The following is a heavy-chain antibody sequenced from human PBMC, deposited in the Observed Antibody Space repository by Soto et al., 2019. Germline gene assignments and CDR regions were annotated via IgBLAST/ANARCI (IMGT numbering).Heavy chain of an antibody. CDR2: IIPIFGTA. Sequence: GASVKVSCKASGGTFSSYAISWVRQAPGQGLEWMGGIIPIFGTANYAQKFQGRVTITADESTSTAYMELSSLRSEDTAVYYCARLSVPAAAGTTAPFSGPLVHRWGQGTLVTVSS. CDR3: ARLSVPAAAGTTAPFSGPLVHR. V-gene: IGHV1-69*13. CDR1: GGTFSSYA. J-gene: IGHJ5*02. D-gene: IGHD6-13*01.